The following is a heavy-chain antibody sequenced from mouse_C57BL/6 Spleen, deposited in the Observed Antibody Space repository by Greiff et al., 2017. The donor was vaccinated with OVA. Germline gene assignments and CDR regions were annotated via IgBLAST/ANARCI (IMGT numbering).Heavy chain of an antibody. CDR2: IDPSDSET. V-gene: IGHV1-52*01. J-gene: IGHJ1*03. CDR3: AREGPQGYFDV. Sequence: QVQLKQPGAELVRPGSSVKLSCKASGYTFTSYWLPLVKQRPIQGLEWIGNIDPSDSETHYNQKFKDKATLTVDKSSSTAYMQLSSLTSEDSAVYYCAREGPQGYFDVWGTGTTVT. CDR1: GYTFTSYW.